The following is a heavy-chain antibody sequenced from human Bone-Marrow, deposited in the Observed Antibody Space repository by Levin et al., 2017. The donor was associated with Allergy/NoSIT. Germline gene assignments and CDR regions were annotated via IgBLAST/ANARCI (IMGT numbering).Heavy chain of an antibody. CDR2: ISSSSSHI. D-gene: IGHD2-21*02. CDR1: GLMFNRFS. V-gene: IGHV3-21*01. CDR3: ARDEGGDRSTDDYYYYNGMDV. J-gene: IGHJ6*02. Sequence: PGGSLRLSCAASGLMFNRFSINWVRQAPGKGLEWVSSISSSSSHIIYADSVKGRFTVSRDNAKNSVYLQMNSLTAGDMAVYYCARDEGGDRSTDDYYYYNGMDVWGQGTAVTVSS.